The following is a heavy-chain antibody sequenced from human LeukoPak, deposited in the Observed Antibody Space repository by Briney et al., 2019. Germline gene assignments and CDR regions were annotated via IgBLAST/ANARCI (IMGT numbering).Heavy chain of an antibody. CDR3: TRLVPYLDY. CDR1: GFTFGDYA. D-gene: IGHD2-2*01. J-gene: IGHJ4*02. Sequence: GGSLTLSCTASGFTFGDYAMSWARQAPGQGLDWLGFIRSKVYGETTKYAASVKGRFTVSRDDSNSLAYLQMNSLQTEDTAVYYCTRLVPYLDYWGQGTLVTVSS. CDR2: IRSKVYGETT. V-gene: IGHV3-49*04.